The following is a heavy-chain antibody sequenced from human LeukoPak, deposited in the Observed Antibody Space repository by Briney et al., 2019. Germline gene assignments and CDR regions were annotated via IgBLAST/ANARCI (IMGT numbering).Heavy chain of an antibody. CDR1: GFTFSSYG. V-gene: IGHV3-30*18. Sequence: TGGSLRLSCAASGFTFSSYGMHWVRQAPGKGLEWVAVISYDGSNKYYADSVKGRFTISRDNSKNTLYLQMNSLRAEDTAVYYCAKDSAAAGDSDYWGQGTLVTVSS. CDR2: ISYDGSNK. D-gene: IGHD6-13*01. CDR3: AKDSAAAGDSDY. J-gene: IGHJ4*02.